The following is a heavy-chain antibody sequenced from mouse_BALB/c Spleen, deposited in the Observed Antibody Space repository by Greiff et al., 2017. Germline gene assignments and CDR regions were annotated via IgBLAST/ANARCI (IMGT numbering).Heavy chain of an antibody. J-gene: IGHJ2*01. CDR1: GFTFSSYT. D-gene: IGHD1-2*01. CDR2: ISSGGSYT. CDR3: TRDRNYGYRY. V-gene: IGHV5-6-4*01. Sequence: EVHLVESGGGLVKPGGSLKLSCAASGFTFSSYTMSWVRQTPEKRLEWVATISSGGSYTYYPDSVKGRFTISRDNAKNTLYLQMSSLKSEDTAMYYCTRDRNYGYRYWGQGTTLTVSS.